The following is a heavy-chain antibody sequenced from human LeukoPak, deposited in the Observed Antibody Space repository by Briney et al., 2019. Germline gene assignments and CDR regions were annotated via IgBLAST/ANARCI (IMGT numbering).Heavy chain of an antibody. CDR1: GFTFSSYS. CDR2: ISSLSGTI. Sequence: GGSLRLSCVASGFTFSSYSMNWVRQAPGEGLEWVSYISSLSGTIYYADSVKGRFTISRDNSKNTLYLQMNSLRAEDTAVYYCAKAPAPYYDSSGYYYYYYYYMDVWGKGTTVTISS. J-gene: IGHJ6*03. D-gene: IGHD3-22*01. CDR3: AKAPAPYYDSSGYYYYYYYYMDV. V-gene: IGHV3-48*01.